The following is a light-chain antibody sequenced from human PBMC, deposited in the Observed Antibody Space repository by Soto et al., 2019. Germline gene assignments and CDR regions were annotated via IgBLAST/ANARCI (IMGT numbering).Light chain of an antibody. Sequence: QSALTQPPSVSGSPGQSVTISCTGTSSDVGSDNRVSWYQQPPGTAHKLMIYDVNNRPSGGPARFSWSKSGNTASLTITGLQEEDEAADYCNSYTSSNTYVFGAGTKLTVL. CDR1: SSDVGSDNR. J-gene: IGLJ1*01. V-gene: IGLV2-18*02. CDR3: NSYTSSNTYV. CDR2: DVN.